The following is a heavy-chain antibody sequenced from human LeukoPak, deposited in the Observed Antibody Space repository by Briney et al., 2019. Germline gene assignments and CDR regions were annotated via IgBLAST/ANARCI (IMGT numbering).Heavy chain of an antibody. Sequence: AESLKISCKASEYRFNSYWIGWVRQMPGKGLEWMGVIYPADAQTRYSPSFQGQVAISADKSIDTAYLQWNSLKASDNAIYYCARHKRPDYYDSSGYYYYHYMDVWGKGTAVTVSS. J-gene: IGHJ6*03. CDR1: EYRFNSYW. D-gene: IGHD3-22*01. V-gene: IGHV5-51*01. CDR3: ARHKRPDYYDSSGYYYYHYMDV. CDR2: IYPADAQT.